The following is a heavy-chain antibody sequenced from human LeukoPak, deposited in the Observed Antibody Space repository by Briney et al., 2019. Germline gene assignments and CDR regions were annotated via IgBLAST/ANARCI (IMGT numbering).Heavy chain of an antibody. CDR2: ISTDGSYK. CDR3: ARSLIPGRWYFDL. Sequence: GGSLRLSCAVSGFTFCSFPFHWVRQAPGKGLEWVAAISTDGSYKYHGDSVKGRFTISRDNPMNTLYLQMNGLRPDDTAVYYCARSLIPGRWYFDLWGRGTLVTVSS. D-gene: IGHD3-16*01. CDR1: GFTFCSFP. V-gene: IGHV3-30*04. J-gene: IGHJ2*01.